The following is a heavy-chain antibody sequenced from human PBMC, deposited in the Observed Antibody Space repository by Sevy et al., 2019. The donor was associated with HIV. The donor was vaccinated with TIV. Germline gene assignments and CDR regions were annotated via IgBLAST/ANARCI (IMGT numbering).Heavy chain of an antibody. Sequence: ASVKVSCKASGYTFDSHDINWIRQAPGQGLEWMGWMNPNSGNTGYAQRFQGRVTMTRTSSISTAYMDLNDLGSEDTALYYCARGLSYSYAKRGDWVNWYFDVWGRGTLVTVSS. CDR1: GYTFDSHD. CDR2: MNPNSGNT. V-gene: IGHV1-8*01. D-gene: IGHD2-21*01. CDR3: ARGLSYSYAKRGDWVNWYFDV. J-gene: IGHJ2*01.